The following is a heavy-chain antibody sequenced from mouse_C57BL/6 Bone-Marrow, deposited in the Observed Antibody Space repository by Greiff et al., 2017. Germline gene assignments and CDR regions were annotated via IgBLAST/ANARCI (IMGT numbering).Heavy chain of an antibody. J-gene: IGHJ3*01. CDR1: GFNIKDDY. Sequence: DVQLQESGAELVRPGASVKLSCTASGFNIKDDYMHWVKQRPEQGLEWIGWIDPENGDTEYASKFQGKATITADTSSNTAYLQLSSLTSEDTAVYYCTTDDRFAYWGQGTLVTVSA. CDR2: IDPENGDT. CDR3: TTDDRFAY. V-gene: IGHV14-4*01. D-gene: IGHD2-3*01.